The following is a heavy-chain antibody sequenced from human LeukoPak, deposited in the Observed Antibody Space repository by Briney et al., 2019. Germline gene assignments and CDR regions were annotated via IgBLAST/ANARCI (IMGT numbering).Heavy chain of an antibody. J-gene: IGHJ6*04. CDR2: ISGSGGST. D-gene: IGHD3-10*02. CDR3: AELGITMIGGV. CDR1: GFTFSSYG. Sequence: GGSLRLSCAASGFTFSSYGMSWVRQAPGKGLEWVSAISGSGGSTYYADSVKGRFTISRDNSKNTLSLQMNSLRAEDTAVYYCAELGITMIGGVWGKGTTVTISS. V-gene: IGHV3-23*01.